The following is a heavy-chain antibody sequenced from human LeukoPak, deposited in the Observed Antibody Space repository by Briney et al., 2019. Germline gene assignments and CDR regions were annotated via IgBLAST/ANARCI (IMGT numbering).Heavy chain of an antibody. V-gene: IGHV3-7*01. CDR2: IKQDGSEK. J-gene: IGHJ4*02. D-gene: IGHD3-22*01. Sequence: GGSLRLSCAASGFTFSSYWMSWVRQAPGKGLEWVANIKQDGSEKYYVDSVKGRFTISRDNAKNSPYLQMNSLRAEDTAVYYCAREGAELLRPSFSFDYWGQGTLVTVSS. CDR1: GFTFSSYW. CDR3: AREGAELLRPSFSFDY.